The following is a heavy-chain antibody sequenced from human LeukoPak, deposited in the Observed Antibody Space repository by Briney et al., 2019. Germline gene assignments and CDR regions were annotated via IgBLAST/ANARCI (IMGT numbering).Heavy chain of an antibody. CDR2: IYDTGST. CDR3: ARMSYEYVWGGFDY. J-gene: IGHJ4*02. D-gene: IGHD3-16*01. CDR1: GDSISSYY. V-gene: IGHV4-59*01. Sequence: SETLSLTCTVSGDSISSYYWSWIRQPPGKGLEWIGYIYDTGSTNYNPSLKSRVTVSVDTSKNQFSLKLSSVTAADTAVYYCARMSYEYVWGGFDYWGQGTLVTVSP.